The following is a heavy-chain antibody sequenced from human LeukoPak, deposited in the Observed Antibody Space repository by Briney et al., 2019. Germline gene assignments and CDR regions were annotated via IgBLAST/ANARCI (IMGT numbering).Heavy chain of an antibody. Sequence: GGSLRLSCAAPGFTFSDYYMSWIRQAPGKGLEWVSYISSSGSTIHYADSVKGRFTISRDNAKNSLYLQMNSLRAEDTAVYYCARDLYCGGDCYSFFDYWGQGTLVTVSS. CDR2: ISSSGSTI. D-gene: IGHD2-21*02. CDR3: ARDLYCGGDCYSFFDY. V-gene: IGHV3-11*01. CDR1: GFTFSDYY. J-gene: IGHJ4*02.